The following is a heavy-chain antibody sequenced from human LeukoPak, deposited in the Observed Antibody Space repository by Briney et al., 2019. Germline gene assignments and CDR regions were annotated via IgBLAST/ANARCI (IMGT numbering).Heavy chain of an antibody. J-gene: IGHJ6*02. CDR2: INPSGGST. D-gene: IGHD4-23*01. CDR1: GYTFTSYY. V-gene: IGHV1-46*01. CDR3: ARDYGGNSGHGRGASDYCYYYGMDV. Sequence: ASVKVSCKASGYTFTSYYMHWVRQAPGQGLEWMGIINPSGGSTSYAQKFQGRVTMTRDTSTSTVYMELSSLRSEDTAVYYCARDYGGNSGHGRGASDYCYYYGMDVWGQGTTVTVSS.